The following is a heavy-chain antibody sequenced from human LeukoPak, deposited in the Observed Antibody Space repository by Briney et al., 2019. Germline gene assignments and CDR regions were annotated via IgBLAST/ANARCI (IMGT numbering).Heavy chain of an antibody. J-gene: IGHJ5*02. D-gene: IGHD6-13*01. Sequence: GGSLRLSCAASGFTFSSYAMHWVRQAPGQGLEWVAVISYGGSNKYYADSVKGRFTISRDNSKNTLYLQMNSLRAEDTAVYYCARVPLRGQQLVNNLVFGWFDPWGQGTLVTVSS. V-gene: IGHV3-30*04. CDR2: ISYGGSNK. CDR1: GFTFSSYA. CDR3: ARVPLRGQQLVNNLVFGWFDP.